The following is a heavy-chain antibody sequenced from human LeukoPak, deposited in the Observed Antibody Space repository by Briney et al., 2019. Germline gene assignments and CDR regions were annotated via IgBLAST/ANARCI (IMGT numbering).Heavy chain of an antibody. V-gene: IGHV7-4-1*01. CDR3: ARAYYDFWSGYSFDY. CDR2: INTNTGNP. CDR1: GYTFTSYA. Sequence: ASVKVSCKASGYTFTSYAMNWVRLAPGQGLEWMGWINTNTGNPTYAQGFTGRFVFSLDTSVSTAYLQICSLKAEDTAVYYCARAYYDFWSGYSFDYWGQGTLVTVSS. D-gene: IGHD3-3*01. J-gene: IGHJ4*02.